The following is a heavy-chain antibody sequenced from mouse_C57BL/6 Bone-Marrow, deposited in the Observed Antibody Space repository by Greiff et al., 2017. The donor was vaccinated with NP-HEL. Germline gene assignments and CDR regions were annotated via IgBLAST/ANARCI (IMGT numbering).Heavy chain of an antibody. J-gene: IGHJ3*01. CDR2: IDPNGGGT. Sequence: QVQLQQPGAELVKPGASVKLSCKASGYTFTSYWMHWVKQRPGRGLEWIGRIDPNGGGTKYNEKFKSKATLTVDKPSSTAYMQLSSLPSEDSAFYYCARFGAAQARAWFAYWGQGTLVTVSA. CDR1: GYTFTSYW. V-gene: IGHV1-72*01. D-gene: IGHD3-2*02. CDR3: ARFGAAQARAWFAY.